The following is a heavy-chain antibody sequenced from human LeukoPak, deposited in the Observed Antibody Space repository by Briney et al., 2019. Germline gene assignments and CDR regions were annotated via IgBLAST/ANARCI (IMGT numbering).Heavy chain of an antibody. CDR1: GGTFSSYA. CDR3: ASMIVGPDAFDI. D-gene: IGHD3-22*01. V-gene: IGHV1-69*05. Sequence: SVKVSCKASGGTFSSYAISWVRQAPGQRLEWMGGIIPIFGTANYAQKFQGRVTITTDESTSTAYMELSSLRSEDTAVYYCASMIVGPDAFDIWGQGTMVTVSS. CDR2: IIPIFGTA. J-gene: IGHJ3*02.